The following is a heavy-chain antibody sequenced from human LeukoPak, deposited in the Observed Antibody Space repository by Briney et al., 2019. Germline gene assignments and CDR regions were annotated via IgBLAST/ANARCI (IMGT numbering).Heavy chain of an antibody. V-gene: IGHV3-15*01. J-gene: IGHJ4*02. Sequence: GGSLRLYCADSGFSFTNAWMSWVRQAPGKGLEWVGRIKSKGDGETTDYAAPVKGRFIMSRDDSKATLYLQMNSLKTEDTAVYYCTTDLGITMIRGVIVNWGQGTLVTVSS. D-gene: IGHD3-10*01. CDR1: GFSFTNAW. CDR2: IKSKGDGETT. CDR3: TTDLGITMIRGVIVN.